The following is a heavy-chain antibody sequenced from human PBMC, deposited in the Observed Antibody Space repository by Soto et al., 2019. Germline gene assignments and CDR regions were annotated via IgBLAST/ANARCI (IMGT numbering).Heavy chain of an antibody. V-gene: IGHV3-30-3*01. CDR1: GFTFSSYA. J-gene: IGHJ6*02. D-gene: IGHD3-10*01. CDR3: AREGFYYYGSGSYLGV. Sequence: QVQLVESGGGVVQPGRSLRLSCAASGFTFSSYAMHWVRQAPGKGLEWVAVLSYDGSNKYYADSVKGRFTISRDNSKNTLYLQMNSLRAEDTAVYYCAREGFYYYGSGSYLGVWGQGTTVTVSS. CDR2: LSYDGSNK.